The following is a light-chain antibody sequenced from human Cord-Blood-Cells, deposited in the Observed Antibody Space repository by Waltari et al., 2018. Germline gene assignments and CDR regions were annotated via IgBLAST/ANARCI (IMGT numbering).Light chain of an antibody. CDR1: SSDVGGYKY. Sequence: QSALTQPASVSGSPGQSITISCTGTSSDVGGYKYVSWYQQHPGKAPKLIIYDVSKRPSWVSNRFSGSKSGNTASLTISGLQAEDEADYYCSSYTSSSTVFGGGTQLTVL. J-gene: IGLJ7*01. V-gene: IGLV2-14*01. CDR3: SSYTSSSTV. CDR2: DVS.